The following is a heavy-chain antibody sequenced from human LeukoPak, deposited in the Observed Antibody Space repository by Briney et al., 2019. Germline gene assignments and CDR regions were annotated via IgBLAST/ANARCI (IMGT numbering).Heavy chain of an antibody. CDR1: GGSISSSSYY. D-gene: IGHD2-2*01. CDR2: IYYSGST. J-gene: IGHJ6*02. Sequence: SETLSLTCTVSGGSISSSSYYWGWIRQPPGKGLEWIGSIYYSGSTYYNPSLKSRVTISVDTSKNQFSLKLSSVTAADTAVYYCARQGDVVVPASDYYGMDVWGQGTTVTVSS. CDR3: ARQGDVVVPASDYYGMDV. V-gene: IGHV4-39*01.